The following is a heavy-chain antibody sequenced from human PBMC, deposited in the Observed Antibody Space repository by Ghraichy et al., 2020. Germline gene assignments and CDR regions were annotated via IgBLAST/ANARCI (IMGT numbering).Heavy chain of an antibody. CDR3: ARGVRDGYNSSHFDY. CDR2: IIPIFGTA. V-gene: IGHV1-69*13. J-gene: IGHJ4*02. Sequence: SVKVSCKASGGTFSSYAISWVRQAPGQGLEWMGGIIPIFGTANYAQKFQGRVTITADESTSTAYMELSSLRSEDTAVYYCARGVRDGYNSSHFDYWGQGTLVTVSS. D-gene: IGHD5-24*01. CDR1: GGTFSSYA.